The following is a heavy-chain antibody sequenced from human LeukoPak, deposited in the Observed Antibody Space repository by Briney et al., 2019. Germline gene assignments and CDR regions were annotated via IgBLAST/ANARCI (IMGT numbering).Heavy chain of an antibody. J-gene: IGHJ4*02. V-gene: IGHV4-38-2*02. CDR1: GYSISSGYY. D-gene: IGHD3-10*01. CDR3: ARGGTYGSGRNQHTTLDY. CDR2: IYHSGNT. Sequence: SETLSLTCTVSGYSISSGYYWGWIRQPPGKGLEWIGSIYHSGNTYYNPSLKSRVTISVDTSKNQFSLKLSSVTAADTAVYYCARGGTYGSGRNQHTTLDYWGQGTLVTVSS.